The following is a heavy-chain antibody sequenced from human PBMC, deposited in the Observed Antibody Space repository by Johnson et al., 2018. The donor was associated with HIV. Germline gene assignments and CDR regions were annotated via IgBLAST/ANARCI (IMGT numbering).Heavy chain of an antibody. J-gene: IGHJ3*02. CDR3: AREWLYGFDI. Sequence: EVQLVESGGGLVQPGRSLRLSCAASGFTFDDYAMHWVRQAPGKGLEWVSGISGSGGSTYYADSVKGRFTISRDNSKNTLYLQMNRLRAEDTAVYYCAREWLYGFDIWGQGTMVTVSS. CDR1: GFTFDDYA. CDR2: ISGSGGST. D-gene: IGHD5-24*01. V-gene: IGHV3-23*04.